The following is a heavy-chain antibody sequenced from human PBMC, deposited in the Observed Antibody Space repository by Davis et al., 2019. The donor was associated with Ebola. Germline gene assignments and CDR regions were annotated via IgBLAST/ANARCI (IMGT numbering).Heavy chain of an antibody. CDR1: GLTFSNYW. Sequence: GESLKIPCAGSGLTFSNYWMSWVRQAPGRGLEWVAKIKQDGSDTYYLASVKGRFTISRDNAKNSLYLQINSLRAEDTAVYYCAKDSGWQMSPWGQGTLVTVSS. CDR3: AKDSGWQMSP. CDR2: IKQDGSDT. V-gene: IGHV3-7*01. D-gene: IGHD6-25*01. J-gene: IGHJ5*02.